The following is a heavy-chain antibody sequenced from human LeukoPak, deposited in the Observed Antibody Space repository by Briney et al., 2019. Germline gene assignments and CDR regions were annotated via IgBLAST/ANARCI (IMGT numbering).Heavy chain of an antibody. V-gene: IGHV3-15*01. CDR2: IKSKTDGGTT. Sequence: GGSLRLSCAASGSTFSNAWMSRVRQAPGKGLEWVGRIKSKTDGGTTDYAAPVKGRFTISRDDSKNTQYLQMNSLKNEDTAVYYCTTDTLGYCSSTSCYGSYYYYYYGMDVWGKGTTVTVSS. J-gene: IGHJ6*04. CDR1: GSTFSNAW. CDR3: TTDTLGYCSSTSCYGSYYYYYYGMDV. D-gene: IGHD2-2*01.